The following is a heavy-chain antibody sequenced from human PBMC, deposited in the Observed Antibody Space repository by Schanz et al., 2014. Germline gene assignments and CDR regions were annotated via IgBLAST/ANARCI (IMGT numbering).Heavy chain of an antibody. CDR2: IFTDGRT. V-gene: IGHV3-53*01. D-gene: IGHD6-13*01. J-gene: IGHJ4*02. Sequence: EVQLVESGGGLVQPGGSLRLSCAASGFSVGNKYMNWVRQAPGKGLEWVSIIFTDGRTYYADSVKGRFTISRDNSKNTLYLQMNSLRAEDTAVYYCAKSQGSSFDSWGQGTLXTVSS. CDR3: AKSQGSSFDS. CDR1: GFSVGNKY.